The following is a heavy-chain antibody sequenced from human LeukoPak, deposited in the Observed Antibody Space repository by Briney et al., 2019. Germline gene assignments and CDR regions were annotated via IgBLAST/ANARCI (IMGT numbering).Heavy chain of an antibody. J-gene: IGHJ4*02. D-gene: IGHD6-19*01. V-gene: IGHV4-59*01. CDR2: IYYGGSS. CDR1: GDSISSYY. Sequence: KPSETLSLTCTVSGDSISSYYWSWIRQPPGKGLEWIGYIYYGGSSNYNPSLRSRVTISVDTSKNQVSLKLTSVTAADTAVYYCARAKKAVAGFFDYWGQGPLVTVSS. CDR3: ARAKKAVAGFFDY.